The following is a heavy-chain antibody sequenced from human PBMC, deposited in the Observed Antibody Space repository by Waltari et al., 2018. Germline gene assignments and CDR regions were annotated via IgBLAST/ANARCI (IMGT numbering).Heavy chain of an antibody. J-gene: IGHJ4*02. Sequence: QVKLVQSGAEVKTPGASVKVSCKAAGYTFTSYDINWVRQATGQGLEWMGWMNPNSGNTGYAQKFQGRVTMTRNTSISTAYMELSSLRSEDTAVYYCARGVGRQGYFDYWGPGTLVTVSS. V-gene: IGHV1-8*01. CDR3: ARGVGRQGYFDY. CDR2: MNPNSGNT. CDR1: GYTFTSYD. D-gene: IGHD1-26*01.